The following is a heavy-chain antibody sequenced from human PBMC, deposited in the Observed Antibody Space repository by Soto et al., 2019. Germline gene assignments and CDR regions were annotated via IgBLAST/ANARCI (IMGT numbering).Heavy chain of an antibody. CDR3: ARHMGISMVQEI. V-gene: IGHV4-61*01. J-gene: IGHJ3*02. Sequence: QVQLQESGPGLVKPSETLSLTCTVSGGSVSSGFYYWSWIRQPPGKGLEWIGYIYFSGSIKYNPSLKGRVTLSLDTSEDQLSLKLTSVAAADTAVYYCARHMGISMVQEIWGQWAMVTVSA. D-gene: IGHD3-10*01. CDR2: IYFSGSI. CDR1: GGSVSSGFYY.